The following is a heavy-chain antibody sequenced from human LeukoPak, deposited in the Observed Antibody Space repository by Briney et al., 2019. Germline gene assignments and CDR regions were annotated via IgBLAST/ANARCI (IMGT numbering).Heavy chain of an antibody. J-gene: IGHJ4*02. CDR1: GGSISSGTYY. CDR2: IYHSGNA. Sequence: SETLSLTCTVSGGSISSGTYYWGWLRQPPGKGLEWIASIYHSGNAYCNQSLMSRVTISVDTSKNQFSLKVSSATAADTAGYYCARDLRGAYMDCFDYWGQGTLVTVSS. CDR3: ARDLRGAYMDCFDY. D-gene: IGHD3-16*01. V-gene: IGHV4-39*07.